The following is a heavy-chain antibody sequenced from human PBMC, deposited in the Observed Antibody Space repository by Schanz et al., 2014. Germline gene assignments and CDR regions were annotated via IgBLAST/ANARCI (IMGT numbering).Heavy chain of an antibody. V-gene: IGHV3-30*18. J-gene: IGHJ4*02. Sequence: VQLVESGGGVVQPGRSLRLSCAASGITLSGYGLHWVRQAPGKGLEWVAQISHDGHRDFYADPVKGRFTISRDNSKNTVNLQMNSLRAEDTAVYYCAKEKEEVAADGSFFDYWGQGTLIAVSS. D-gene: IGHD6-13*01. CDR2: ISHDGHRD. CDR1: GITLSGYG. CDR3: AKEKEEVAADGSFFDY.